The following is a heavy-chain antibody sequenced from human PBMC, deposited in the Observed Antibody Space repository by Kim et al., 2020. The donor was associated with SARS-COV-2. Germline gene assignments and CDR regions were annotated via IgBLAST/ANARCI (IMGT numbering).Heavy chain of an antibody. Sequence: GESLKISCKGSGYSFTTYWIGWVRQKPGKGLEWVAFIYPGYSRTSYRPSFQGQVTISADKPISTAYLQWGRLKASDTGMYYCARTKYSTSWLDAFDIWGRGTMVTVSS. CDR1: GYSFTTYW. D-gene: IGHD6-13*01. V-gene: IGHV5-51*04. CDR3: ARTKYSTSWLDAFDI. J-gene: IGHJ3*02. CDR2: IYPGYSRT.